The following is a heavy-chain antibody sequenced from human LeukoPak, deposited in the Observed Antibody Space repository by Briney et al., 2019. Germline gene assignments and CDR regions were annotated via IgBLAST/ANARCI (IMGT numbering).Heavy chain of an antibody. V-gene: IGHV4-31*03. J-gene: IGHJ4*02. CDR2: IYYSGST. CDR1: GGSISSGGYY. D-gene: IGHD4-17*01. Sequence: SETLSLTCTVSGGSISSGGYYWSWIRQHPGKGLEWIGYIYYSGSTYYNPSLKSRVTISVDTSKNQFSLKLSSVTAADTAVYYCARSPMTMVTTFDYWGQGTLVTVSS. CDR3: ARSPMTMVTTFDY.